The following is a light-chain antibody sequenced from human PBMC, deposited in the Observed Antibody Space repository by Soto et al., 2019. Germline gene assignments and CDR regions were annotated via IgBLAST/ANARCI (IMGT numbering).Light chain of an antibody. J-gene: IGKJ4*01. CDR2: GAS. CDR1: QSVTSN. V-gene: IGKV3-20*01. CDR3: QQYGVTPPNT. Sequence: EIVMTQSPATLSVSPGERVTLHCRASQSVTSNLAWFQQKPGQAPRLLIYGASTRATGIPDRFSGSGSGTDFTLTISGLEPEDFALYYCQQYGVTPPNTFGGGTKVEV.